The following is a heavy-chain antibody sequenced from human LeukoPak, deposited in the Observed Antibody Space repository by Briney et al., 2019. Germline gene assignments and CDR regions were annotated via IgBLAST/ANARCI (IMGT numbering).Heavy chain of an antibody. Sequence: GGSLRLSCAASGFTFRNYGVHWVRQAPGKGLEWVAFIRYDGSNKNYADSVKGRFTISRDNSKNTLYLQMNSLRAEDTAVYYCAKDLISIVVVITPTPAWGQGTLVTVSS. CDR1: GFTFRNYG. J-gene: IGHJ5*02. D-gene: IGHD2-2*01. V-gene: IGHV3-30*02. CDR3: AKDLISIVVVITPTPA. CDR2: IRYDGSNK.